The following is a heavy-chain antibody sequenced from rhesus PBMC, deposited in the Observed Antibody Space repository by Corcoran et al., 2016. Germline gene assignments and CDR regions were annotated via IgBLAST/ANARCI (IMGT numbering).Heavy chain of an antibody. D-gene: IGHD1-26*01. Sequence: QVQLVQSGAEVTQPGASVQVSCKPSGFAVGRYAIRWLLQAPGHGLEWMGVIISWVGEKNYAEKFQGRVTITADPSTSTAYMELSSRRAEDTAVYYCAREGITGTTMGKLDVWGRGVLVTVSS. CDR3: AREGITGTTMGKLDV. V-gene: IGHV1-198*02. CDR2: IISWVGEK. J-gene: IGHJ5-2*02. CDR1: GFAVGRYA.